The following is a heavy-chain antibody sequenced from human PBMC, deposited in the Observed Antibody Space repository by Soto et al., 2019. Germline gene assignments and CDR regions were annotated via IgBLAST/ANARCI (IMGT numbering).Heavy chain of an antibody. J-gene: IGHJ4*02. V-gene: IGHV3-23*01. CDR1: GFTFSSYG. CDR2: SSATGAGT. Sequence: EVQLLESGGGLVQPGGSLRLSCAASGFTFSSYGMTWVRQAPGKGLEWVSFSSATGAGTYYADSVKGRFTISRDNSKNTLYLKMTSLRADDTAVYYCATDRRAGGNYGFYSDFWGQGALVIVSS. CDR3: ATDRRAGGNYGFYSDF. D-gene: IGHD1-7*01.